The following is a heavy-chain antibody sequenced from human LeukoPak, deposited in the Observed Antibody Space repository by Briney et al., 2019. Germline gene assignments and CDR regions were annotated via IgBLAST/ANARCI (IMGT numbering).Heavy chain of an antibody. CDR2: IYYSGST. J-gene: IGHJ4*02. CDR1: GGSISSGGYY. D-gene: IGHD5-12*01. Sequence: SQTLSLTCTVSGGSISSGGYYWSWIRQHPGTGLEGIGYIYYSGSTNYNPSLKSRVTISVDTSKNQFSLKLSSVTAADTAVYYCARVVQHRLPLVATIPGAFDYWGQGTLVTVSS. CDR3: ARVVQHRLPLVATIPGAFDY. V-gene: IGHV4-31*03.